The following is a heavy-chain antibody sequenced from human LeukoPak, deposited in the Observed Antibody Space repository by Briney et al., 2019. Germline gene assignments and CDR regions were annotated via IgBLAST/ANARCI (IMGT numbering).Heavy chain of an antibody. CDR1: GYTFTSYG. D-gene: IGHD6-19*01. Sequence: ASVKVSCKASGYTFTSYGISWVRQAPGQGLEWMGWISVYNGNTKYAQKVQGRVTMTTDTSTSTAYMDLRSLRSDDTAVYYCARGHWLVPRGEFDYWGQGTLVTVSS. CDR2: ISVYNGNT. CDR3: ARGHWLVPRGEFDY. V-gene: IGHV1-18*01. J-gene: IGHJ4*02.